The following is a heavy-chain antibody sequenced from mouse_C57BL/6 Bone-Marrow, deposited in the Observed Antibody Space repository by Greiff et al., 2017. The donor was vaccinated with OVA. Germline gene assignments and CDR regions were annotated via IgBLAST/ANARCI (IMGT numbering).Heavy chain of an antibody. D-gene: IGHD3-1*01. J-gene: IGHJ2*01. CDR3: SRSGPGDYFDY. CDR1: GYTFTSYW. V-gene: IGHV1-52*01. Sequence: QVQLQQPGAELVRPGSSVKLSCKASGYTFTSYWMHWVKQRPIQGLEWIGNIDPSDSETHYNQKFKDKATLTVDKSSSTAYMQLSSLTSEDSAVYYCSRSGPGDYFDYWGQGTTLTVSS. CDR2: IDPSDSET.